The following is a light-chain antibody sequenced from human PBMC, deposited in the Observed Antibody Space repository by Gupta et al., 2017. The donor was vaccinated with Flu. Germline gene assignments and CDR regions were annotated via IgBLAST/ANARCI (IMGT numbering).Light chain of an antibody. CDR2: LAS. CDR3: LQTLQTPRT. Sequence: VSPGEPASISCRSSQSLLHSSGHNCLDWYLQKPGQPPQLLIYLASSRASGVPDRFSGRGSGTNFTLKIGTVGAEDVGVYYCLQTLQTPRTFGQGTKVEI. V-gene: IGKV2-28*01. CDR1: QSLLHSSGHNC. J-gene: IGKJ1*01.